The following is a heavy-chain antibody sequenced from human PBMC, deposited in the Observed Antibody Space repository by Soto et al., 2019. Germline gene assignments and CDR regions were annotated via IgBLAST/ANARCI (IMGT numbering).Heavy chain of an antibody. V-gene: IGHV3-30-3*01. J-gene: IGHJ4*02. CDR2: ISKDGSVK. CDR3: ARSRSGAVPDSLGF. D-gene: IGHD3-10*01. CDR1: GFTFSRFA. Sequence: QAGGSLRLSCAASGFTFSRFAIHWVRQAPGKGLEWVAVISKDGSVKYYADSVKGRFTISRDNSESTLFLQMNSLTNEDTAVYHCARSRSGAVPDSLGFWGQGTLVTVSS.